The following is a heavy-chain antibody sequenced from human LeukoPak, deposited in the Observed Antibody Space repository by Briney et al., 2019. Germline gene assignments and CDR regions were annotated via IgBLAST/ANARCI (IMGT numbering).Heavy chain of an antibody. Sequence: GGSLRLSCAASGFTFSSYWMHWVRQAPGKGLVWVSRINSDGSSTNYADSVKGRFTISRDNAKNSLYLQMNSLRAEDTAVYYCARVMGIVWFREIPSYGMDVWGQGTTVTVSS. J-gene: IGHJ6*02. D-gene: IGHD2-2*03. CDR1: GFTFSSYW. CDR2: INSDGSST. V-gene: IGHV3-74*01. CDR3: ARVMGIVWFREIPSYGMDV.